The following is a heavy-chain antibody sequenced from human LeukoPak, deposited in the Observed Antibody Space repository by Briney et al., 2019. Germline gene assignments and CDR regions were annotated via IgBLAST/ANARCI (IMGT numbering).Heavy chain of an antibody. CDR2: ISSSGSTI. CDR1: GFTFSSYE. Sequence: QTGGSLRLSCAASGFTFSSYEMNWVRQAPGKGLEWVSYISSSGSTIYSADSVKGRFTISRDNAKNSLYLQMNSLRAEDTAVYYCASVLLGYCSSTSCYSPVHAFDIWGQGTMVTVSS. V-gene: IGHV3-48*03. J-gene: IGHJ3*02. CDR3: ASVLLGYCSSTSCYSPVHAFDI. D-gene: IGHD2-2*01.